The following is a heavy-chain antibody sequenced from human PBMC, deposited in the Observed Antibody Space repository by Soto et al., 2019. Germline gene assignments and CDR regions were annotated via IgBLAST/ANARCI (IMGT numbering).Heavy chain of an antibody. CDR3: ARAPDYGDLGRWFDP. Sequence: QEPLVQSGAEVKKPGASVKVSCKASGYSFTSFDINWVRQVTGQGLEWMGWMNPNSGHTGYAQKFQGRVTMTRNTSISTAYLELSSLISEDTAVYYCARAPDYGDLGRWFDPWGQGTLVTVSS. CDR2: MNPNSGHT. J-gene: IGHJ5*02. CDR1: GYSFTSFD. D-gene: IGHD4-17*01. V-gene: IGHV1-8*01.